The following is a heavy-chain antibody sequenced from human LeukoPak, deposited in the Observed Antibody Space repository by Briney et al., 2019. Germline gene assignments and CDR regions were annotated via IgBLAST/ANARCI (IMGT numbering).Heavy chain of an antibody. D-gene: IGHD3-10*01. CDR3: ARDRAGKQAWVEFDP. V-gene: IGHV3-66*02. Sequence: GGSLRLSCAASGFTVSSNYMSWVRQAPGKGLEWVSVIYSGDTTYYADAVTGRFTISRDNYKNAVYLQMTSLRTEDTAVYYCARDRAGKQAWVEFDPWGQGTQVTVSS. CDR2: IYSGDTT. J-gene: IGHJ5*02. CDR1: GFTVSSNY.